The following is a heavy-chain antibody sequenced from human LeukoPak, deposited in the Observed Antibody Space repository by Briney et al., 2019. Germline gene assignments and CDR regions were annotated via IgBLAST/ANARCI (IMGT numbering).Heavy chain of an antibody. Sequence: GGSLRLSCAASGFIFSSYPMSWVRQAPGKGLEWVSAISGTAENTYYADSVKGRFSISRDNSWNTVHLQMNSLRPEDTAVYYCANQRGGFWGQGTLVTVSS. CDR2: ISGTAENT. CDR3: ANQRGGF. CDR1: GFIFSSYP. D-gene: IGHD3-10*01. V-gene: IGHV3-23*01. J-gene: IGHJ4*02.